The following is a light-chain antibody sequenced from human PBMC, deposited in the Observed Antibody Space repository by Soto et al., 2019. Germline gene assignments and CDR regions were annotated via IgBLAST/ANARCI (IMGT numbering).Light chain of an antibody. Sequence: QSVLTQPASVSGSPGQSIAISCTGTSSDVGGYDYVSWYQQQPDKAPKLMIYEVTKRPSGVSNRFSGSKSGNTASLTISGLQAEDEADYYCSSHTSGGTRVFGTGTKVTVL. CDR2: EVT. CDR1: SSDVGGYDY. V-gene: IGLV2-14*01. CDR3: SSHTSGGTRV. J-gene: IGLJ1*01.